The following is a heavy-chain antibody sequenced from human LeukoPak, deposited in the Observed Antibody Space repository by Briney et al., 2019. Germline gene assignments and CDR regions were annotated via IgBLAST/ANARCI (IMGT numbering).Heavy chain of an antibody. J-gene: IGHJ4*02. CDR2: ISWNSGSI. CDR1: GFTFDDYA. CDR3: AKGMTTVTSNFDY. D-gene: IGHD4-17*01. V-gene: IGHV3-9*03. Sequence: GRSLRLSCAASGFTFDDYAMHWVRQAPGKGLEWVSGISWNSGSIGYADSAKGRFTISRDNAKNSLYLQMNSLRAEDMALYYCAKGMTTVTSNFDYWGQGTLVTVSS.